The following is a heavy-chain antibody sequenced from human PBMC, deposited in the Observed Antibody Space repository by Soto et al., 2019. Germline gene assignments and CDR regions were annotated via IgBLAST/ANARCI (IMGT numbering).Heavy chain of an antibody. D-gene: IGHD3-10*01. CDR1: GGSISSYY. CDR2: IYYSGST. Sequence: SETLSLTCTVSGGSISSYYWSWIRQPPGKGLEWIGYIYYSGSTNYNPSLKSRVTISVDTSKNQFSLKLSSVTAADTAVYYCARGLWFGELPWYYFDYWGQGTLVTVSS. CDR3: ARGLWFGELPWYYFDY. J-gene: IGHJ4*02. V-gene: IGHV4-59*01.